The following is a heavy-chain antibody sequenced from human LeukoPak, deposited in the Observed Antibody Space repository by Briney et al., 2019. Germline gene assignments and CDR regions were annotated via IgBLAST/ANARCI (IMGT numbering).Heavy chain of an antibody. D-gene: IGHD4-23*01. CDR2: ISYDGSNK. CDR3: AKDKGNYYFDY. V-gene: IGHV3-30-3*01. J-gene: IGHJ4*02. Sequence: GGSLRLSCAASGFTFSSYAMHWVRQAPGKGLEWVAVISYDGSNKYYADSVKGRFTISRDNSKKTVYPQMNSLRAEDTALYYCAKDKGNYYFDYWGQGTLVTVSS. CDR1: GFTFSSYA.